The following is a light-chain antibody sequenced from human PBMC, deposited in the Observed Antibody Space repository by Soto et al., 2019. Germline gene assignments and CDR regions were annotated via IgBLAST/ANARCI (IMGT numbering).Light chain of an antibody. Sequence: QSALTQPASVSGSPGQSITISCTGTSSDVGGYKSVSWYQQHPGNAPKLMIYDVSNRPSGVSNRFSGSKSGNTASLTISGLQTEDEADYYCSSYTSSTTLVVFGGGTKLTVL. V-gene: IGLV2-14*01. CDR3: SSYTSSTTLVV. CDR1: SSDVGGYKS. CDR2: DVS. J-gene: IGLJ2*01.